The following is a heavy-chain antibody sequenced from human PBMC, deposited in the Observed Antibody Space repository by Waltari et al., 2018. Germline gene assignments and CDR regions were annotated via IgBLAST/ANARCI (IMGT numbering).Heavy chain of an antibody. CDR3: GKGRGGFDYRPDS. CDR1: GFTFSNCG. J-gene: IGHJ4*02. V-gene: IGHV3-23*01. Sequence: EVQLLESGGGLVQPGGSLRLSCAASGFTFSNCGMSWVRQAPGKGLEWVSGISGSGESTYYVESVKGRFSISRDNSKNTLYLQVNSLRAEDTAVYYCGKGRGGFDYRPDSWGQGTLLTVSS. CDR2: ISGSGEST. D-gene: IGHD5-12*01.